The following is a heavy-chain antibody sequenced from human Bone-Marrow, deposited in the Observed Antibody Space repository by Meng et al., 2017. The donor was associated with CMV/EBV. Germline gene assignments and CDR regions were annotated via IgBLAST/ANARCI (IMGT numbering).Heavy chain of an antibody. D-gene: IGHD2-2*01. J-gene: IGHJ4*02. CDR2: INHSGST. CDR1: GGSFSGYY. Sequence: GSLRLSCAVYGGSFSGYYWSWIRQPPGKGLEWIGEINHSGSTNYNPSLKSRVTISVDTSKNQFSLKLSSVTAADTAVYYCARGGNIVVVPAAIRRQYYFDYWGQGTLVTVSS. CDR3: ARGGNIVVVPAAIRRQYYFDY. V-gene: IGHV4-34*01.